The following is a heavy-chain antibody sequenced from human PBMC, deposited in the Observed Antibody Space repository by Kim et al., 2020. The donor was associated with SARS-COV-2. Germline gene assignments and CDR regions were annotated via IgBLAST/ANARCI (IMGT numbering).Heavy chain of an antibody. V-gene: IGHV3-74*01. Sequence: GGSLRLSCAASGFTFSSYWMHWVRQAPGKGLVWVSRINSDGSSTSYADSVKGRFTISRDNAKNTLYLQMNSLRAEDTAVYYCARDSPPEGYDFWSGPGGPRRIFDIWGQGTMVTVSS. J-gene: IGHJ3*02. CDR3: ARDSPPEGYDFWSGPGGPRRIFDI. D-gene: IGHD3-3*01. CDR1: GFTFSSYW. CDR2: INSDGSST.